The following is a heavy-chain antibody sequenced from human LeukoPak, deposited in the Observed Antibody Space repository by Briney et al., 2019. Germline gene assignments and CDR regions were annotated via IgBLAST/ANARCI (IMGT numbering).Heavy chain of an antibody. CDR1: GFTFSSYG. CDR2: IRYDGSYQ. V-gene: IGHV3-30*02. J-gene: IGHJ4*02. D-gene: IGHD3-10*01. Sequence: HPGGSLRLSCAASGFTFSSYGMHWVRLAPGKGLDWVAFIRYDGSYQYYAASVKGRFTISRDNSKNTLYLRMNSLRAEDTAVYYCARSYYGSGSYYPCPDNWGQGTLVTVSS. CDR3: ARSYYGSGSYYPCPDN.